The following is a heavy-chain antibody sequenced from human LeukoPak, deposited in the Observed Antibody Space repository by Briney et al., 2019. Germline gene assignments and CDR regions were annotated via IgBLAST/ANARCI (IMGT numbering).Heavy chain of an antibody. CDR2: IKSRAYGGTT. Sequence: GGSLRLSCAASGFTFSSYAMSWFRQAPGRGLEWVGFIKSRAYGGTTEYAASVKGRFTISRDDSKSIAYLQMNSLKTEDTAVYFCTNGYTMGVSWGQGTLVTVSS. CDR3: TNGYTMGVS. V-gene: IGHV3-49*03. CDR1: GFTFSSYA. D-gene: IGHD3-16*01. J-gene: IGHJ5*02.